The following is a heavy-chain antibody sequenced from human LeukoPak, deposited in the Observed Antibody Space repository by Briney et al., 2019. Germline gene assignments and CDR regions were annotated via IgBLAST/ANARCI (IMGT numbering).Heavy chain of an antibody. CDR3: AGSLRGGGWYMY. Sequence: GGSLRLSCAASGFIFSTYNMAWVRQAPGKGLEWVSSTSSSSSSIYYSDSVKGRFTVSRDNAKSSLFLQMNSLRDEDTAVYYCAGSLRGGGWYMYWGQGTLVTVSS. J-gene: IGHJ4*02. CDR2: TSSSSSSI. V-gene: IGHV3-21*01. CDR1: GFIFSTYN. D-gene: IGHD6-19*01.